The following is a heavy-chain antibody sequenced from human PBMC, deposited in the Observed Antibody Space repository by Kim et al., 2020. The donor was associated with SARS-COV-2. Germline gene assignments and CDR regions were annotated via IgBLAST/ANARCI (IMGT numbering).Heavy chain of an antibody. J-gene: IGHJ6*02. CDR2: IYTSGST. V-gene: IGHV4-61*02. CDR1: GGSISSGSYY. Sequence: SETLSLTCTVSGGSISSGSYYWSWIRQPAGKGLEWIGRIYTSGSTNYNPSLKSRVTISVDTSKNQFSLKLSSVTAADTAVYYCARAMGYSGYDYPPRDYYYGMDVWGQGTTVTVSS. D-gene: IGHD5-12*01. CDR3: ARAMGYSGYDYPPRDYYYGMDV.